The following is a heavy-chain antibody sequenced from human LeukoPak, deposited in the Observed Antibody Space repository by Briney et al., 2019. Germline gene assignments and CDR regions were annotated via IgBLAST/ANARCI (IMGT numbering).Heavy chain of an antibody. Sequence: PSETLSLTCAVYGGSFSGYYWSWIRQPPGKGLEWIGEINHSGSTNYNPSLKSRVTISVDTSKNQFSLKLSSVTAADTAVYYCARAHDYGVEIWGQGTMVTVSS. J-gene: IGHJ3*02. D-gene: IGHD4/OR15-4a*01. CDR3: ARAHDYGVEI. V-gene: IGHV4-34*01. CDR2: INHSGST. CDR1: GGSFSGYY.